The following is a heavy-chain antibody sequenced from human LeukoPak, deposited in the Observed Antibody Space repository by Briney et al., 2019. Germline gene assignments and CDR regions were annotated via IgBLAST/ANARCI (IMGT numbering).Heavy chain of an antibody. CDR3: AREALSTVTSDY. CDR2: IYYSGST. Sequence: KTSETLSLTCTVSGGSISSSSYYWGWIRQPPGKGLEWIGSIYYSGSTYYNPSLKSRVTISVDTSKNQFSLKLSSVTAADTAVYYCAREALSTVTSDYWGQGTLVTVSS. V-gene: IGHV4-39*07. D-gene: IGHD4-17*01. CDR1: GGSISSSSYY. J-gene: IGHJ4*02.